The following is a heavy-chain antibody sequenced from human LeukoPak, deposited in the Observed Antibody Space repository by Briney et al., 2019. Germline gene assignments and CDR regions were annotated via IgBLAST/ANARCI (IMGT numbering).Heavy chain of an antibody. V-gene: IGHV4-59*01. CDR1: GGSISSYY. D-gene: IGHD5-18*01. Sequence: PSETLSLTCTVSGGSISSYYWSWVRQPPGKGLEWISYIYCSGTTNYYPALKSGGIISLDTYNNQLSLKLSSGTAADAAVVYCAGGSYGYSYGHSLEYWGAGNLVTVSS. J-gene: IGHJ4*02. CDR3: AGGSYGYSYGHSLEY. CDR2: IYCSGTT.